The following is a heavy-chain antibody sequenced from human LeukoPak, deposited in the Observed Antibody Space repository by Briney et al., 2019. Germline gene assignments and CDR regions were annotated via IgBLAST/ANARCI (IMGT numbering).Heavy chain of an antibody. CDR2: MNPNSGNT. J-gene: IGHJ5*02. CDR1: GYTFTSYD. Sequence: ASVKVSCKASGYTFTSYDINWVRQATGQGLEWMGWMNPNSGNTGYAQKFQGRVTMTRNTSISTAYMELSSLRSEDTAVYYCARGCAHHAYGDYDWFDPWGQGTLVTASS. D-gene: IGHD4-17*01. V-gene: IGHV1-8*01. CDR3: ARGCAHHAYGDYDWFDP.